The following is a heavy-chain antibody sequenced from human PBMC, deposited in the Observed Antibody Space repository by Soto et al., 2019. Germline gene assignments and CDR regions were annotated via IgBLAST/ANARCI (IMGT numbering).Heavy chain of an antibody. D-gene: IGHD6-19*01. CDR1: GFTFTDYS. CDR2: IISSSSEI. CDR3: ATSKQWLGETDTEDLDY. V-gene: IGHV3-48*01. Sequence: GGSLRLSCAASGFTFTDYSMNWVRQAPGKGLEWVSYIISSSSEIYYADSVKGRFTISRDNAKNSAYLQMDSLRAEDTAVYYCATSKQWLGETDTEDLDYWGQGTLVTVSS. J-gene: IGHJ4*02.